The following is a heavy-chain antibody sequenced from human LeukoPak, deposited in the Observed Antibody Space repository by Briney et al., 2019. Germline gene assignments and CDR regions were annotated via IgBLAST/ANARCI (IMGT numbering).Heavy chain of an antibody. Sequence: ASVKVSCKASGYTFTGYYMHWVRQAPGQGFEWMGWINPNSGGTNYAQKFQGRVTMTRDTSISTAYMELSRLRSDDTAVYYCASWSHCSGGSCHSYWGQGTLVTVSS. V-gene: IGHV1-2*02. CDR1: GYTFTGYY. J-gene: IGHJ4*02. CDR2: INPNSGGT. D-gene: IGHD2-15*01. CDR3: ASWSHCSGGSCHSY.